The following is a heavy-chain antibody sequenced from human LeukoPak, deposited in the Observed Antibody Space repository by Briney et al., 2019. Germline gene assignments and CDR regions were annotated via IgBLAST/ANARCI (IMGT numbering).Heavy chain of an antibody. CDR3: ARAKYSSSSVGYHYYYYMDV. Sequence: GGSLRLSCAASGFTFSSYAMHWVRQAPGKGLEWVAVISYDGSNKYYADSVKGRFTISRDNSKNTLYLQMNSLRAEDTAVYYCARAKYSSSSVGYHYYYYMDVWGKGTTVTVSS. J-gene: IGHJ6*03. CDR1: GFTFSSYA. CDR2: ISYDGSNK. D-gene: IGHD6-13*01. V-gene: IGHV3-30-3*01.